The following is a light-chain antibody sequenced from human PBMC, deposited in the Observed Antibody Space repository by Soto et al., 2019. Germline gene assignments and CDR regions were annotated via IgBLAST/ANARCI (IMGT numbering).Light chain of an antibody. CDR3: QQSYSTPWT. J-gene: IGKJ1*01. CDR2: AAS. CDR1: QSISSY. Sequence: DIQMTQSPSSLSASVGDRVTITCRASQSISSYLNWYQQKPGKAPKLLIYAASSLQSGVPSRFSGIGSGTDFTLTISSLQPEDFATYYCQQSYSTPWTFGQGTNVEIK. V-gene: IGKV1-39*01.